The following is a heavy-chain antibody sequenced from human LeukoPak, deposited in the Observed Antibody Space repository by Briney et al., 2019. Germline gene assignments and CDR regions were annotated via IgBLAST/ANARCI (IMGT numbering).Heavy chain of an antibody. J-gene: IGHJ5*02. CDR3: ARQTVTMWTNWFDP. CDR2: ISYDGSNK. D-gene: IGHD4-11*01. V-gene: IGHV3-30*04. Sequence: GGSLRLSCAASGFIFSSYIIHWVREAPGKGLEWGAVISYDGSNKYYADSVKGRFTISRDNSKNTLYLQMNSLRAEDTAVYYCARQTVTMWTNWFDPWGQGTLVTVSS. CDR1: GFIFSSYI.